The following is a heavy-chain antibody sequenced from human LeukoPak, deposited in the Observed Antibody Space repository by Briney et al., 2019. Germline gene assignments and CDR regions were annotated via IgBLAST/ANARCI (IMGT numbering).Heavy chain of an antibody. V-gene: IGHV4-34*01. Sequence: SETLSLTCAVYGGSFSGYYWSWIRQPPGKGLEWIGEINHRGSTNYNPSLKSRVTISVDTSKNQFSLKLSSVTAADTAVYYCARGLGDRGYWGQGTLVTVSS. CDR3: ARGLGDRGY. J-gene: IGHJ4*02. CDR2: INHRGST. D-gene: IGHD2-21*02. CDR1: GGSFSGYY.